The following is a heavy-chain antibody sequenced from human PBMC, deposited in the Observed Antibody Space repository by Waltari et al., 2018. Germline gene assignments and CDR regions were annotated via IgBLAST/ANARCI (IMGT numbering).Heavy chain of an antibody. CDR1: GFTFSSYA. V-gene: IGHV3-30*14. J-gene: IGHJ4*02. Sequence: QVQLVESGGGVVQPGRSLRLSCAASGFTFSSYAMHWVRQAPGKGMGWVAVISYDVINKYYADSLKGRFTISSDNSKNPLYLQMNSLRAEDTAVYYCSRPPYIAVAVGYFDYWGQGTLVTVSS. CDR3: SRPPYIAVAVGYFDY. D-gene: IGHD6-19*01. CDR2: ISYDVINK.